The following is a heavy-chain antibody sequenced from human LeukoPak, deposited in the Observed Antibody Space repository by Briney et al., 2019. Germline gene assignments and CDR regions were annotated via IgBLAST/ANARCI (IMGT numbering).Heavy chain of an antibody. V-gene: IGHV3-30*18. Sequence: QPGGSLRLSCAASGFTFSTYEMNWVRQAPGKGLEWVAIISYDGSNKYYADSVKGRFTISRDNSKNTLYLQMNSLRPEDTAVYYCAKNTPAGVVVPAAYFDYWGQGTLVTVSS. D-gene: IGHD2-2*01. CDR1: GFTFSTYE. J-gene: IGHJ4*02. CDR3: AKNTPAGVVVPAAYFDY. CDR2: ISYDGSNK.